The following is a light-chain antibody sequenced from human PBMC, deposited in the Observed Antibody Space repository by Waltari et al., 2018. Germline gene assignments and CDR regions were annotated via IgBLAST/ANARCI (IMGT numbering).Light chain of an antibody. V-gene: IGLV2-23*02. Sequence: QSALTQPASVSGSPGQSITISCTGTSSDVGSYNLVSWYQQHPGKAPKVMIYEVSERPSGGSNRFSGSKSGNTASLTISGLQAEDEADYYCCSYASSSTVFGSGTKVTVL. CDR3: CSYASSSTV. CDR1: SSDVGSYNL. CDR2: EVS. J-gene: IGLJ6*01.